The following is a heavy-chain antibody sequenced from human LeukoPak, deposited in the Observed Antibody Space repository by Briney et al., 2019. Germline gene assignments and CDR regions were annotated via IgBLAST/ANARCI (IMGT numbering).Heavy chain of an antibody. CDR2: INPNSGGT. CDR3: ARRADDYVWGSYSINNWFDP. CDR1: GYTFTGYY. V-gene: IGHV1-2*02. Sequence: GASVTVSCKASGYTFTGYYMHWVRQAPGQGLEWMGWINPNSGGTNYAQKFQGRVTMTRDTSISTAYMELSRLRSDDTAVYYCARRADDYVWGSYSINNWFDPWGQGTLVTVSS. D-gene: IGHD3-16*01. J-gene: IGHJ5*02.